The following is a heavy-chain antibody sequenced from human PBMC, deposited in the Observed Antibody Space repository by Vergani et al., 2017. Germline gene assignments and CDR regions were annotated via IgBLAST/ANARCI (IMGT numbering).Heavy chain of an antibody. CDR2: IYPGDSDT. CDR1: GYSFTSYW. J-gene: IGHJ2*01. V-gene: IGHV5-51*01. D-gene: IGHD2-2*02. CDR3: ARPAGYCSSTSCYTKNHWYFDL. Sequence: EVQLVQSGAEVKKPGESLKIFCKGSGYSFTSYWIGGVRQMPGKGLEWMGIIYPGDSDTRYSPSFQGQVTISADKSISTAYLQWSSLKASDTAMYYCARPAGYCSSTSCYTKNHWYFDLWGRGTLVTVSS.